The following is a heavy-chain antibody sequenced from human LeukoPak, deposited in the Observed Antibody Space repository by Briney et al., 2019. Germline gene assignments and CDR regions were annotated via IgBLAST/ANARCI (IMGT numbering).Heavy chain of an antibody. J-gene: IGHJ4*02. CDR2: IYYSGST. CDR3: ARQDDDGYNKGGFDY. Sequence: SETLSLTCTVSGGSISSRSYYWSWIRQPPGKGLEWIGYIYYSGSTKYNPSLKSRVTISVDTSKNQFSLKLSSVTAADTAVYYCARQDDDGYNKGGFDYWGQGTPVTVSS. V-gene: IGHV4-61*05. D-gene: IGHD5-24*01. CDR1: GGSISSRSYY.